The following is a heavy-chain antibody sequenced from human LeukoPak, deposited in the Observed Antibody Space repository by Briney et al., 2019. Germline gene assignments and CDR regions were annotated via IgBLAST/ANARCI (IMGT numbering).Heavy chain of an antibody. Sequence: SYISSSSSTIYYADSVKGRFTISRDNAKNSLYLQMNSLRAEDTAVYYCARDGYGDYTNYWGQGTLVTVSS. CDR3: ARDGYGDYTNY. CDR2: ISSSSSTI. J-gene: IGHJ4*02. D-gene: IGHD4-17*01. V-gene: IGHV3-48*04.